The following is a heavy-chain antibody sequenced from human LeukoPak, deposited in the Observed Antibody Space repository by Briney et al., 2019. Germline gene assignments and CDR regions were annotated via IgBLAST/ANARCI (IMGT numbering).Heavy chain of an antibody. CDR2: IISKTDGGTT. D-gene: IGHD3-22*01. CDR3: TTDDYYDSSGWDAFDI. J-gene: IGHJ3*02. Sequence: GGSLRLSCAASGITFSSYAMSWVRQAPGKGLEWVGRIISKTDGGTTDYAAPVKGRSTISRDDSKNTLYLQMNSLKTEDTAVYYCTTDDYYDSSGWDAFDIWGQGTMVTVSS. CDR1: GITFSSYA. V-gene: IGHV3-15*01.